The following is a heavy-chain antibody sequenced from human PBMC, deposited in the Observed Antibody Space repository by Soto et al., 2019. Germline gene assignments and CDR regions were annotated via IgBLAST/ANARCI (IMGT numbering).Heavy chain of an antibody. D-gene: IGHD3-22*01. V-gene: IGHV1-18*01. CDR3: ARDRPRSTNNMIVVATHP. Sequence: RASVKVSCKASGYTFTSYGISWVRQAPGQGLEWMGWISAYNGNTNYAQKLQGRVTMTTDTSTSTAYMELRSLRSDDTAVYYCARDRPRSTNNMIVVATHPWGQGTMVTVSS. CDR1: GYTFTSYG. CDR2: ISAYNGNT. J-gene: IGHJ3*01.